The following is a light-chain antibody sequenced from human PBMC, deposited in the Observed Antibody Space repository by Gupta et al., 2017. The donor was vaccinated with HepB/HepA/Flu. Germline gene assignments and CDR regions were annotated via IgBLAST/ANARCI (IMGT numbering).Light chain of an antibody. CDR2: GAY. CDR1: QSVSSN. V-gene: IGKV3-15*01. CDR3: QKYNNWPPIT. J-gene: IGKJ5*01. Sequence: EIVMTQATATLSVSPGERATLACRASQSVSSNLAWYQQKPGQAPRLLIYGAYTRATGIPARFSGSGSGTEFTLTISSLQSEDFAVYYCQKYNNWPPITFGQGTRLEIK.